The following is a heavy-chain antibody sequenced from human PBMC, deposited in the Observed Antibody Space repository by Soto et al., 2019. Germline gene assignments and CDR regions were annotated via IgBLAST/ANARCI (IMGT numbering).Heavy chain of an antibody. D-gene: IGHD2-2*01. CDR1: CGSISSSSYY. CDR3: AKGGGYCSSTSCTPGWFDP. CDR2: IYYSGST. J-gene: IGHJ5*02. V-gene: IGHV4-39*01. Sequence: PSETLSLTCTVSCGSISSSSYYWGWIRQPPGKGLEWIGSIYYSGSTYYNPSLKSRVTISVDTSKNQFSLKLSSVTAADTAVYYCAKGGGYCSSTSCTPGWFDPWGQGTLVTVSS.